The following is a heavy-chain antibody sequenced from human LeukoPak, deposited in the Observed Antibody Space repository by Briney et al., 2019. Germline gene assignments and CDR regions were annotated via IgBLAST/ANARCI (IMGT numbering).Heavy chain of an antibody. CDR1: GGSFSGYY. Sequence: PSETLSLTCAVYGGSFSGYYWSRIRQPPGKGLEWIGEINHSGSTNYNPSLKSRVTISVGTSKNQFSLKLSSVTAADTAVYYCARGYCSSTSCYVFDPWGQGTLVTVSS. CDR2: INHSGST. J-gene: IGHJ5*02. V-gene: IGHV4-34*01. D-gene: IGHD2-2*01. CDR3: ARGYCSSTSCYVFDP.